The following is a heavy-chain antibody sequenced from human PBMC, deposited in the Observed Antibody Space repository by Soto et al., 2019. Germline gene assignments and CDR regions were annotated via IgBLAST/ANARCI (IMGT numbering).Heavy chain of an antibody. CDR1: GFTFSSYG. Sequence: GGSLRLSCAASGFTFSSYGMNWVRQAPGKGLEWVSAISCSGSNKYYADSVKGRFTISRDNSKNTLYLQMNSLRAKDTAVYYCAKEGPDVVIVVVYYGMDVWGQGTMVTVSS. D-gene: IGHD3-16*02. J-gene: IGHJ6*02. CDR2: ISCSGSNK. V-gene: IGHV3-23*01. CDR3: AKEGPDVVIVVVYYGMDV.